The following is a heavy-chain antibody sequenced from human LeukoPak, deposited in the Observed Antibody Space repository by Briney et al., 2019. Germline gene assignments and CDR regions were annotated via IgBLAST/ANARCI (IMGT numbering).Heavy chain of an antibody. V-gene: IGHV3-30*03. CDR3: ARVDYGDYPTD. J-gene: IGHJ4*02. CDR1: GFTFSRNG. Sequence: GGSLRLSCAAPGFTFSRNGMHWVRQAPGKGLEWVAVISYDGSNKYYADSVKGRFTISRDNSKNTLYLQMNSLRAEDTAVYYCARVDYGDYPTDWGQGTLVTVSS. CDR2: ISYDGSNK. D-gene: IGHD4-17*01.